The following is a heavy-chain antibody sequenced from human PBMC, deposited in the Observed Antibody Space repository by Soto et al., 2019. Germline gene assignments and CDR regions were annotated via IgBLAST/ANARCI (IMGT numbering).Heavy chain of an antibody. V-gene: IGHV1-18*01. J-gene: IGHJ6*02. Sequence: QVQLVQSGAEVKKPGASVKVSCKASGYTFTSYGISWVRQAPGQGLEWMGWISAYNGNTNYAQKLQGRVTMTTDTSTSTAYMELRSVRSDDTAVYYCARWWGVVTVDPDYYYGMDVWGQGTTVTVSS. CDR2: ISAYNGNT. D-gene: IGHD2-21*02. CDR1: GYTFTSYG. CDR3: ARWWGVVTVDPDYYYGMDV.